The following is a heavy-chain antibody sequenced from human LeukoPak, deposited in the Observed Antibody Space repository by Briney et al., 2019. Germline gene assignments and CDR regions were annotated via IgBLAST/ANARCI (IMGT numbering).Heavy chain of an antibody. Sequence: GGSLRLSCAASGFTFDDYGMSWVRQAPGKGLEWVSGINWNGGSTGYADSVKGRFTISRDNAKNSLYLQMNSLRAEDTAVYYCAKAQAREYYDSSGFGTFDYWGQGTLVTVSS. CDR3: AKAQAREYYDSSGFGTFDY. CDR1: GFTFDDYG. V-gene: IGHV3-20*04. CDR2: INWNGGST. D-gene: IGHD3-22*01. J-gene: IGHJ4*02.